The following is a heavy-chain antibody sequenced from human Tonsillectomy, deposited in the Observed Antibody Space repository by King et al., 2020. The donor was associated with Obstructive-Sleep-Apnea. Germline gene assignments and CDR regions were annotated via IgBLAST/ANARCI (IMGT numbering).Heavy chain of an antibody. Sequence: VQLVESGGGLVKPGGSLRISCAASGFTFSDYYMNWVRQAPGKGLQGVSSISSSSSYIYYADSAKGRFTISRDNAKNSLYLQMNSLRVEDTAVYYCARDGYYYDSSGSYYFDYWGQGTLVTVSS. V-gene: IGHV3-21*01. CDR3: ARDGYYYDSSGSYYFDY. CDR2: ISSSSSYI. J-gene: IGHJ4*02. D-gene: IGHD3-22*01. CDR1: GFTFSDYY.